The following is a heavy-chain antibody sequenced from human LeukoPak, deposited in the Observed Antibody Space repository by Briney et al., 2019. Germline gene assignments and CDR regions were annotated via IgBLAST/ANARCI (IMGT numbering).Heavy chain of an antibody. D-gene: IGHD2-2*01. V-gene: IGHV3-48*01. Sequence: GSLRLSCADSGFTFSNYWMTWVRQAPGKGLEWISYISDTSTTIYYADSLKGRFTISRDNAKNSLYLQLSSLTVDDTAVYYCARDPSSYSPWGFDFWGQGTLVTVSS. CDR2: ISDTSTTI. CDR3: ARDPSSYSPWGFDF. CDR1: GFTFSNYW. J-gene: IGHJ4*02.